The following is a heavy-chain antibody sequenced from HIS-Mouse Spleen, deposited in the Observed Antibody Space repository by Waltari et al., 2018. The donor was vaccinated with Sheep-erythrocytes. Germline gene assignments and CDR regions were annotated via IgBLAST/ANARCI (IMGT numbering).Heavy chain of an antibody. CDR1: GFTVSSNY. D-gene: IGHD1-7*01. V-gene: IGHV3-66*01. CDR3: ARDSNWNYAFDI. Sequence: EVQLVESGGGLVQPGGSLRLSCAASGFTVSSNYMSWVRQAPGKGLEWVSVIYSGGSTYYADSVKGRFTISRDNSKNTLYLQMNSLRAKDTAVYYCARDSNWNYAFDIWGQGTMVTVSS. CDR2: IYSGGST. J-gene: IGHJ3*02.